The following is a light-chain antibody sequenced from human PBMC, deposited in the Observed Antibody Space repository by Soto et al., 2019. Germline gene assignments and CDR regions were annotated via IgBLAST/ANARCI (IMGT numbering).Light chain of an antibody. CDR2: DAS. CDR3: QQFNSDPIT. V-gene: IGKV1-13*02. CDR1: QGISRA. Sequence: AIQLTQSPSSLSAYVGDRVTIACRASQGISRALAWYQQKPGKPPKLLIYDASSLESRVSSRFSGSGSGTDFTLTISSLQPGDFATYYCQQFNSDPITFGQGTRLEIK. J-gene: IGKJ5*01.